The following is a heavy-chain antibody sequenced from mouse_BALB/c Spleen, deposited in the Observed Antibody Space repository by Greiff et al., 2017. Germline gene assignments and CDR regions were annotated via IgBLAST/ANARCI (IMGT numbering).Heavy chain of an antibody. Sequence: VQLQQSGAELMKPGASVKISCKATGYTFSSYWIEWVKQRPGHGLEWIGEILPGSGSTNYNEKFKGKATFTADTSSNTAYMQLSSLTSEDSAVYYCAREVYGSRYYYAMDYWGQGTSVTVSS. CDR3: AREVYGSRYYYAMDY. CDR1: GYTFSSYW. D-gene: IGHD2-10*02. V-gene: IGHV1-9*01. CDR2: ILPGSGST. J-gene: IGHJ4*01.